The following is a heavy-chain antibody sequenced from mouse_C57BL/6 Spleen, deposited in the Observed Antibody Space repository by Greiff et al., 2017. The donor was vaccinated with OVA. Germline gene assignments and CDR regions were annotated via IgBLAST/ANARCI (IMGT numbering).Heavy chain of an antibody. CDR1: GFTFSSYA. CDR3: TRDLYGYDGYYAMDY. CDR2: ISSGGDYI. D-gene: IGHD2-2*01. Sequence: EVQGVESGEGLVKPGGSLKLSCAASGFTFSSYAMSWVRQTPEKRLEWVAYISSGGDYIYYADTVKGRFTISRDNARNTLYLQMSSLKSEDTAMYYCTRDLYGYDGYYAMDYWGQGTSVTVSS. J-gene: IGHJ4*01. V-gene: IGHV5-9-1*02.